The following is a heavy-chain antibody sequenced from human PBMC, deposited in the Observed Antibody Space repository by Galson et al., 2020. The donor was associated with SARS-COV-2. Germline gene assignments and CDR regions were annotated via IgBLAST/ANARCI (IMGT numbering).Heavy chain of an antibody. V-gene: IGHV3-48*02. J-gene: IGHJ6*02. Sequence: GGSLRLSCAASGFTFSSYSMNWVRQAPGKGLEWVSYISSSSSTIYYADSVKGRFTISRDNAKNSLYLQMNSLRDEDTAVYYCARDPPSGNPSSGIAAAGHYYYYGMDVWGQGTTVTVSS. D-gene: IGHD6-13*01. CDR3: ARDPPSGNPSSGIAAAGHYYYYGMDV. CDR2: ISSSSSTI. CDR1: GFTFSSYS.